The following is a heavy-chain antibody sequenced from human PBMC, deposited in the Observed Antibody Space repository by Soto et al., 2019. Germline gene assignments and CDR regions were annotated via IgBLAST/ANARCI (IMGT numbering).Heavy chain of an antibody. V-gene: IGHV1-69*01. CDR1: GGTFSSYA. J-gene: IGHJ5*02. Sequence: QVQLVRSGAEVKKPGSSVKVSCKASGGTFSSYAISWVRQAPGQGLEWMGGIIPIFGTANYAQKFQGRVTITADESTSRAYMELSSLRSEDTAVYYCARDPYDIGWFDPWGQGTLVTVSS. CDR3: ARDPYDIGWFDP. D-gene: IGHD3-9*01. CDR2: IIPIFGTA.